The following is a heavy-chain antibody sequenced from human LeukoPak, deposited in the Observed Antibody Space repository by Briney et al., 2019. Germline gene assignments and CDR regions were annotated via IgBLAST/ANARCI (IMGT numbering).Heavy chain of an antibody. CDR2: IYTSGST. CDR1: GGSISSYY. D-gene: IGHD3-16*01. V-gene: IGHV4-4*07. CDR3: ARNVRGGSTYLDY. J-gene: IGHJ4*02. Sequence: SETLSLTCTVSGGSISSYYWSWIRQPAGKGLEWIGRIYTSGSTNYNPSLKSRVTMSVATSKNEFSLNLSSVTAADTAVYYCARNVRGGSTYLDYWGQGTLVTVSS.